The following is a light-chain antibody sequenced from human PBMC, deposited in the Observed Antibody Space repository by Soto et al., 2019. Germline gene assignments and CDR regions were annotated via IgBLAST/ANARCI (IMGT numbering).Light chain of an antibody. Sequence: SKSPGTLSLSPGERATLSCRASQSVSNNYLAWYQQKPGQAPRLLIYGASSRATGIPDRFSGSGSGTDFTLKISRVEAEDVGVYYCMQCARWPPTFGQGTKVDIK. J-gene: IGKJ1*01. V-gene: IGKV3-20*01. CDR2: GAS. CDR1: QSVSNNY. CDR3: MQCARWPPT.